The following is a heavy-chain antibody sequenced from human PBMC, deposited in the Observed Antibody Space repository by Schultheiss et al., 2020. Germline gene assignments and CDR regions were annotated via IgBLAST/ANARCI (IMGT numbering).Heavy chain of an antibody. Sequence: GGSLRLSCAASGFTFSSYSMNWVRQAPGKGLEWVSYISSSGSTIYYADSVKGRFTISRDNAKNSLYLQMNSLRAEDTAVYYCAKPPLRATAVSTDYFDYWGQGTLVTVSS. V-gene: IGHV3-48*04. CDR2: ISSSGSTI. J-gene: IGHJ4*02. CDR1: GFTFSSYS. CDR3: AKPPLRATAVSTDYFDY. D-gene: IGHD4-11*01.